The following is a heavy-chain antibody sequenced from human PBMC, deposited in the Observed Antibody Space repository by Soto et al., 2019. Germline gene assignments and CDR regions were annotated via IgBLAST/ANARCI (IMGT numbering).Heavy chain of an antibody. Sequence: PGGSLRLSCAASGFIFSDYEMNWVRQAPGKGLEWVSFIGKSGYPIYYTDSVKGRFTMSRDNAKYSLTLQMNSLRAEDTAVYYCARANYYGSGSYSFNYYYYGMDVWGQGTTVTVSS. CDR1: GFIFSDYE. J-gene: IGHJ6*02. CDR3: ARANYYGSGSYSFNYYYYGMDV. CDR2: IGKSGYPI. D-gene: IGHD3-10*01. V-gene: IGHV3-48*03.